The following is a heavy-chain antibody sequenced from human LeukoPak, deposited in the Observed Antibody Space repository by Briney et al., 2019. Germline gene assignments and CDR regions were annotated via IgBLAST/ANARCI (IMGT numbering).Heavy chain of an antibody. D-gene: IGHD5-18*01. J-gene: IGHJ5*02. CDR2: IFTSGIT. CDR1: GCSVSIYY. V-gene: IGHV4-4*07. Sequence: SESLSLTCTVSGCSVSIYYWNWIRQPAGKGLEWIGRIFTSGITNYNPSLKSRVTMTVDTSKNQFSLNLSSVTAADTAVYYCAKGYSYGYRSRNWFDPWGQGTLVTVSS. CDR3: AKGYSYGYRSRNWFDP.